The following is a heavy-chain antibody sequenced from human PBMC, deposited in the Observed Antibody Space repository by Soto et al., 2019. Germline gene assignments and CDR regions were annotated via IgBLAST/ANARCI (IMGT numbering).Heavy chain of an antibody. V-gene: IGHV4-34*01. Sequence: PSETLSLTCAVYGGSFSGYYWSWIRQPPGKGLEWIGEINHSGSTNYNPSLKSRVTISVDTSKNQFSLKLSSVTAADTAVYYCARGGQLWLRPYLCDWFDPWGQGTLVTVSS. CDR3: ARGGQLWLRPYLCDWFDP. CDR2: INHSGST. CDR1: GGSFSGYY. D-gene: IGHD5-18*01. J-gene: IGHJ5*02.